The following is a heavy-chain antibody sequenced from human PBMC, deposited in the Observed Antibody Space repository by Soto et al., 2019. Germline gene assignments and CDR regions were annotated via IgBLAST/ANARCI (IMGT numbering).Heavy chain of an antibody. D-gene: IGHD4-17*01. V-gene: IGHV1-2*02. CDR3: ARRPTVTSRDCYYGMDV. Sequence: ASVKVSCKAPGYTFTGYYMHWVRQAPGQGLEWMGWINPNSGGTNYAQKFQGRVTMTRDTSISTAYMELSRLRSDDTAVYYCARRPTVTSRDCYYGMDVCGQGTTVTVYS. J-gene: IGHJ6*02. CDR2: INPNSGGT. CDR1: GYTFTGYY.